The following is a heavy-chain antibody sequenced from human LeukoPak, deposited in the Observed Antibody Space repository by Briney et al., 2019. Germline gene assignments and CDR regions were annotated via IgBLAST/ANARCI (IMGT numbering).Heavy chain of an antibody. Sequence: PSETLSLTCAVYRGSFSGYYWSWIRQPPGKGLEWIGEINHSGSTNHNPSLKSRVTISVDTSKNQFSLKLSSVTAADTAVYYCARAKRYCSSTSCSLSYYYYYMDVWGKGTTVTVSS. D-gene: IGHD2-2*01. CDR3: ARAKRYCSSTSCSLSYYYYYMDV. CDR2: INHSGST. CDR1: RGSFSGYY. V-gene: IGHV4-34*01. J-gene: IGHJ6*03.